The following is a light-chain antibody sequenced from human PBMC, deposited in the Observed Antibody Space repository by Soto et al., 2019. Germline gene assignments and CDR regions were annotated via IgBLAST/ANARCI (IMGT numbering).Light chain of an antibody. V-gene: IGKV1-6*01. CDR3: LQDYNYPPWT. Sequence: AIQMTQSPSSLSASVGDRVTITCRASQGIRNDLGWYQQKPGKAPKLLIYAASSLQSGVPSRFSGSGSGTDFTLTISSLQPEDFATYYCLQDYNYPPWTFGQGTKVEI. J-gene: IGKJ1*01. CDR1: QGIRND. CDR2: AAS.